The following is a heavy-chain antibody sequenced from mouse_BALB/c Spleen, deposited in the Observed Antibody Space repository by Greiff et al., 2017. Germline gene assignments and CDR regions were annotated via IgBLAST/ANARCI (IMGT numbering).Heavy chain of an antibody. J-gene: IGHJ3*01. V-gene: IGHV5-9-4*01. D-gene: IGHD1-1*01. Sequence: EVKLLESGGGLVKPGGSLKLSCAASGFTFSSYAMSWVRQSPEKRLEWVAEISSGGSYTYYPDTVTGRFTISRDNAKNTLYLEMSSLRSEDTAMYYCARRTYYGTSPPAYWGQGTLVTVSA. CDR3: ARRTYYGTSPPAY. CDR2: ISSGGSYT. CDR1: GFTFSSYA.